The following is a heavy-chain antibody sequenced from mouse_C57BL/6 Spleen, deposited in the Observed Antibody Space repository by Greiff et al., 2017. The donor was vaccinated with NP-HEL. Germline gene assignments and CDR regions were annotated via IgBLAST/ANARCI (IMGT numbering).Heavy chain of an antibody. CDR2: INPGSGGT. V-gene: IGHV1-54*01. D-gene: IGHD3-1*01. CDR3: ARGNGSGFAY. CDR1: GYAFTNYL. J-gene: IGHJ3*01. Sequence: VQLQQSGAELVRPGTSVKVSCKASGYAFTNYLIEWVKQRPGQGLEWIGVINPGSGGTNYNEKFKGKATLTADKSSSTAYMQLSSLTSEDSAVYFCARGNGSGFAYWGQGTLVTVSA.